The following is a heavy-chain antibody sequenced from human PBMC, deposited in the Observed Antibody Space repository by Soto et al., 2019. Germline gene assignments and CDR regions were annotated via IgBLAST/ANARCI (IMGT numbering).Heavy chain of an antibody. CDR2: ISGSGGST. D-gene: IGHD6-13*01. J-gene: IGHJ5*02. CDR1: GFTFSSYA. CDR3: AKDAYSSSSYNWFDT. V-gene: IGHV3-23*01. Sequence: PGGTLRLSCAASGFTFSSYAMSWVRQAPGKGLEWVSAISGSGGSTYYADSVKGRFTISRDNSKNTPYLQMNSLRAEDTAVYYCAKDAYSSSSYNWFDTWGQRTLFIVSS.